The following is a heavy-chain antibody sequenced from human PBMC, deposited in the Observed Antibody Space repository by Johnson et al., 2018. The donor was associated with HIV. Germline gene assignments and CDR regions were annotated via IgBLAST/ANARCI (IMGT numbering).Heavy chain of an antibody. J-gene: IGHJ3*02. V-gene: IGHV3-30*18. CDR2: ISYDGSNK. CDR3: AKSSSSFGAFDI. Sequence: QVQLVESGGGVVQPGRSLRLSCAASGFTFSSYGMHWVRQAPGKGLEWVAVISYDGSNKYYVDSVKGRFTISRDKSKNTLYLQMNSLRAEDTAVYYCAKSSSSFGAFDIWGQGTMVTVSS. CDR1: GFTFSSYG. D-gene: IGHD6-6*01.